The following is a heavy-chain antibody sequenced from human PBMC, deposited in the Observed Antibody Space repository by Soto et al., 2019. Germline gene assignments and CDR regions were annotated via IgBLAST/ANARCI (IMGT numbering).Heavy chain of an antibody. D-gene: IGHD3-3*01. J-gene: IGHJ6*02. Sequence: GASVKVSCKASGYSFTTYALHWVRQAPGQSFEWIGWINAGNGNTKYSQNFQGRVTITRDTSATTTYMELSSLRSEDTAVYYCARRFQPTKYYYYYGMDVWGQGTTVTVSS. CDR3: ARRFQPTKYYYYYGMDV. V-gene: IGHV1-3*01. CDR2: INAGNGNT. CDR1: GYSFTTYA.